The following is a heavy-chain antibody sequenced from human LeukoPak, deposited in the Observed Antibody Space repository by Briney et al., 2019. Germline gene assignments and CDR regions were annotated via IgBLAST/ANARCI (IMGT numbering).Heavy chain of an antibody. Sequence: GGSLRLSCAASGFTFTAFSMSWVRQAPGKALEWVSSIRSESTFTSYSDSVKGRFTISRDNAKNSLHLQMNNLRAEDTAVYFCARVDFGDYFDTSDYHFFDFWGQGTLVTVSS. CDR2: IRSESTFT. V-gene: IGHV3-21*06. CDR3: ARVDFGDYFDTSDYHFFDF. CDR1: GFTFTAFS. J-gene: IGHJ4*02. D-gene: IGHD3-22*01.